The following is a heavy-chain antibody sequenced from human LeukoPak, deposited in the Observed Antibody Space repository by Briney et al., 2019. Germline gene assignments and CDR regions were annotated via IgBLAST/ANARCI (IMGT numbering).Heavy chain of an antibody. CDR1: GFPFSSYA. D-gene: IGHD2/OR15-2a*01. V-gene: IGHV3-23*01. J-gene: IGHJ4*02. Sequence: GGSLRPSCEASGFPFSSYAMSWVRQAPGKGLEWVSAISGSGGSTYYADSVKGRFTISRDNSKNTLYLQMNSLRAEDTAVYYCAKGNQADDYWGQGTLVTVSS. CDR3: AKGNQADDY. CDR2: ISGSGGST.